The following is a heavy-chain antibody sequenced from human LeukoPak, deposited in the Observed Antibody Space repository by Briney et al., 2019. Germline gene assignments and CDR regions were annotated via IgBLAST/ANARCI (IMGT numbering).Heavy chain of an antibody. J-gene: IGHJ6*03. CDR1: GITFSSYW. Sequence: GGSLRLSGAASGITFSSYWMHWVGQSPGKGLVWVSRINSDGSSTTYADSVKGRFTISRDNAKNTLYLQMNSLSAEDTAVYYCARWYYDGSGYDHYIDVWGKGTTVTVSS. V-gene: IGHV3-74*01. CDR3: ARWYYDGSGYDHYIDV. CDR2: INSDGSST. D-gene: IGHD3-22*01.